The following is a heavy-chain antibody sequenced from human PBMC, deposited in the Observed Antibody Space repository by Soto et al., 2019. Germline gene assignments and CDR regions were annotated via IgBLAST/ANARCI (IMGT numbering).Heavy chain of an antibody. V-gene: IGHV4-31*03. D-gene: IGHD6-25*01. CDR1: GSSISTGAYY. CDR3: ARDQRYYYYGKDV. J-gene: IGHJ6*02. CDR2: IHYSGSS. Sequence: TLSLTCTGSGSSISTGAYYWSWIRQHPGKGLEWIGYIHYSGSSFYKPSLKSRITISVDTSKNQFSLKLSSVTAADTAVYYFARDQRYYYYGKDVWGQGTTVTVSS.